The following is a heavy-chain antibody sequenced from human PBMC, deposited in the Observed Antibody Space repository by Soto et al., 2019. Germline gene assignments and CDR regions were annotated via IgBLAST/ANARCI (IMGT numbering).Heavy chain of an antibody. Sequence: ASVKVSCKASGYTFTSYDINWVRQATGQGLEWMGWMNPNSGITGYAQKFQGRVTMTRNTSISTAYMELSSLRSEDTAVYYCARVSRITIFRDAFDIWGQGTMVTVSS. J-gene: IGHJ3*02. V-gene: IGHV1-8*01. CDR1: GYTFTSYD. CDR3: ARVSRITIFRDAFDI. CDR2: MNPNSGIT. D-gene: IGHD3-9*01.